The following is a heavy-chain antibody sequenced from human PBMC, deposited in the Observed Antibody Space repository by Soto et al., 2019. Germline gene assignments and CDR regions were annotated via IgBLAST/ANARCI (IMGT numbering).Heavy chain of an antibody. CDR1: GFTFSSYG. V-gene: IGHV3-33*06. Sequence: PGGSLRLSCAASGFTFSSYGMHWVRQAPGKGLEWVAVIWYDGSNKYYADSVKGRFTISRDNSKNTLYLQMNSLRAEDTAVYYCAKVVSITMVRGVDYWGQGTLVTVSS. J-gene: IGHJ4*02. D-gene: IGHD3-10*01. CDR2: IWYDGSNK. CDR3: AKVVSITMVRGVDY.